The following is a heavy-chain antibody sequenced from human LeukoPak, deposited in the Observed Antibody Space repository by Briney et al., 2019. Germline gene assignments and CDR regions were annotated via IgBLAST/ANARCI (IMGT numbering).Heavy chain of an antibody. CDR3: ASFSSSSLGISDY. D-gene: IGHD6-6*01. J-gene: IGHJ4*02. CDR1: GYTFSSCA. CDR2: IIPIFGTA. Sequence: ASVKVSCKASGYTFSSCAINWVRQAPGQGLEWMGGIIPIFGTANYAQKFQGRVTITADESTSTAYMELSSLRSEDTAVYYCASFSSSSLGISDYWGQGTLVTVSS. V-gene: IGHV1-69*13.